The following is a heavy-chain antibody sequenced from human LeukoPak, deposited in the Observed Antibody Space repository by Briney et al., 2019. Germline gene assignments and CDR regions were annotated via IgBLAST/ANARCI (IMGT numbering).Heavy chain of an antibody. V-gene: IGHV1-69*05. CDR1: GGTFSSYA. J-gene: IGHJ3*02. CDR2: IIPIFGTA. CDR3: ARDLRPPRKQTSDAFDI. Sequence: GSSVKVSCKASGGTFSSYAISWVRQAPGQGLEWMGGIIPIFGTANYAQKFQGRVTITTDESTSTAYMELSSLRSEDTAVYYCARDLRPPRKQTSDAFDIWSQGTMVTVSS.